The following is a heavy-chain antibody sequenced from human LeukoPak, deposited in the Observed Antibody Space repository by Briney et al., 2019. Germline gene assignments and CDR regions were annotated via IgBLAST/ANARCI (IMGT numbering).Heavy chain of an antibody. D-gene: IGHD1-1*01. CDR3: ARVLERHFDY. V-gene: IGHV1-2*02. CDR1: GYTFTGYY. J-gene: IGHJ4*02. CDR2: INPNSGGT. Sequence: ASVKVSCKASGYTFTGYYIHWVRQAPGQGLEWMGWINPNSGGTNYAQKFQGRVTMARDTSISTAYMELSRLRSDDTAVYYCARVLERHFDYWGQGTLVTVSS.